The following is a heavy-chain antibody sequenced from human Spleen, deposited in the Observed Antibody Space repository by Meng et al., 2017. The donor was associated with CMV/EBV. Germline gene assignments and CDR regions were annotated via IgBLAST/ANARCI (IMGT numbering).Heavy chain of an antibody. CDR3: ARVSQIPVPYYFDY. CDR1: GGSISSNNYQ. CDR2: VYFSGST. V-gene: IGHV4-39*07. Sequence: SETLSLTCTVSGGSISSNNYQWGWIRQPPGKGLEWIGSVYFSGSTYYIPSLRSRVTIFVDTSKNQFSLKLSSVTAADTAVYYCARVSQIPVPYYFDYWGQGTRVTVSS. D-gene: IGHD2-2*01. J-gene: IGHJ4*02.